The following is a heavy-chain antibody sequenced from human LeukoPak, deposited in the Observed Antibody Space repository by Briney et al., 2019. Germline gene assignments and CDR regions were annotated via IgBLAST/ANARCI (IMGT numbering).Heavy chain of an antibody. J-gene: IGHJ3*02. V-gene: IGHV3-30*18. CDR1: GFTFSSYG. D-gene: IGHD3-10*01. Sequence: GGSLRLSCAASGFTFSSYGMHWVRQAPGKGLEWVAVISYDGSNKYYADSVKGRFTISRDNSKNTLYLQMNSLRAEDTAVYHCAKDSPAVLAFDIWGQGTMVTVSS. CDR3: AKDSPAVLAFDI. CDR2: ISYDGSNK.